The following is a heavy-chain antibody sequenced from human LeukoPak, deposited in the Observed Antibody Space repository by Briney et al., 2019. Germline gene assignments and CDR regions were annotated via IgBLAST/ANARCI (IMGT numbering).Heavy chain of an antibody. CDR1: GFTFSSYA. D-gene: IGHD6-13*01. Sequence: GGSLRLSCAASGFTFSSYAMHWVRQAPGKGLEWVAVISYDGSNKYYADSVKGRFTISRDNSKNTLYLQMNGLRAEDTAVYYCARDIAAAGTGMTNWFDPWGQGTLVTVSP. CDR3: ARDIAAAGTGMTNWFDP. V-gene: IGHV3-30-3*01. J-gene: IGHJ5*02. CDR2: ISYDGSNK.